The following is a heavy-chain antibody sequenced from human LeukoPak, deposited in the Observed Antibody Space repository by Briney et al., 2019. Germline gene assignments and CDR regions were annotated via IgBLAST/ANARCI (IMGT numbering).Heavy chain of an antibody. CDR3: ARDGYSSGHTAYEFDP. CDR2: IIPIFGTA. D-gene: IGHD6-19*01. V-gene: IGHV1-69*13. Sequence: EASVKVSCKASGGTFSSYAISWVRQAPGQGLEWMGGIIPIFGTANYAQKFQGRVTITADESTSTAYMELSSLRSEDTAVYYCARDGYSSGHTAYEFDPWGQGALVTVSS. CDR1: GGTFSSYA. J-gene: IGHJ5*02.